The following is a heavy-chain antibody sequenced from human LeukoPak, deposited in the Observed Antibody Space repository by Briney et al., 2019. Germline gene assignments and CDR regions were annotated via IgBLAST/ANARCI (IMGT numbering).Heavy chain of an antibody. V-gene: IGHV1-8*01. CDR3: ARTLKKAYYDILTGYPYYYYYYMDV. CDR2: MNPNSGNT. CDR1: GYTFTSYD. J-gene: IGHJ6*03. D-gene: IGHD3-9*01. Sequence: ASVKVSCKASGYTFTSYDINWVRQATGQGLEWMGWMNPNSGNTGYAQKFQGRVTMTRSTSISTAYMELSSLRSEDTAVYYCARTLKKAYYDILTGYPYYYYYYMDVWGKGTTVTISS.